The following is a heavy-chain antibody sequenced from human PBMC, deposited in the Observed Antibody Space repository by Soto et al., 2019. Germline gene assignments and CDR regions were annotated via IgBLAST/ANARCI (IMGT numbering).Heavy chain of an antibody. D-gene: IGHD3-3*01. CDR2: ISHSGST. CDR1: GGSFSGYY. Sequence: QVQLQQWGAGLLKPSETLSLTCAVYGGSFSGYYWSWIRQPPGKGLEWIGEISHSGSTNYNPSLKGRVTLSVDTAKNQFSLRLSSVTAAATAVYYCARGPYYDFWSGYYYWYFDLWGRGTLLTVAS. J-gene: IGHJ2*01. CDR3: ARGPYYDFWSGYYYWYFDL. V-gene: IGHV4-34*01.